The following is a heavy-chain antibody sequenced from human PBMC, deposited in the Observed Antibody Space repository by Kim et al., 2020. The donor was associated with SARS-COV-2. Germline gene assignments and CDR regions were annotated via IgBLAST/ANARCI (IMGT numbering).Heavy chain of an antibody. Sequence: GGSLRLSCAASGFTFSSYAMSWVRQAPGKGLEWVSAISGSGGSTYYADSVKGRFTISRDNYKNTLYLQMNSLRAEDTAVYYCAKATPKWSSWRHIDYWGQGTLVTVSS. CDR3: AKATPKWSSWRHIDY. D-gene: IGHD6-13*01. CDR2: ISGSGGST. V-gene: IGHV3-23*01. CDR1: GFTFSSYA. J-gene: IGHJ4*02.